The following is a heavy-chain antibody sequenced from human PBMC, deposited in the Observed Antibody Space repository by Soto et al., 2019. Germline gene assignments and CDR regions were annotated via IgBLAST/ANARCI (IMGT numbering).Heavy chain of an antibody. D-gene: IGHD3-10*01. Sequence: GGSLRLSCAGSGFTLSDHYIDWVRQAPGKGLEWVGRSRDKAQGYSTAYAASVKGRFTTSRDESKNSVYLQMNSLKTEDTAVYYCTRAGSDPGNFYISNYYAMDVWGRGTTVTVSS. V-gene: IGHV3-72*01. J-gene: IGHJ6*02. CDR1: GFTLSDHY. CDR2: SRDKAQGYST. CDR3: TRAGSDPGNFYISNYYAMDV.